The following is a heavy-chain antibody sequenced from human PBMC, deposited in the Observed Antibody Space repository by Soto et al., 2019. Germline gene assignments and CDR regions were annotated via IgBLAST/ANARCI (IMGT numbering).Heavy chain of an antibody. CDR3: ARSPVNYGSGSYYINY. V-gene: IGHV1-18*01. Sequence: QVQLVQSGAEVREPGASVTVSCKASGYTFTSYGITWVRQAPGQGLEWMGWITAYNGNTNYAHKVQDRVTMTTDTSTSTAYMELRSLRSDDTAVYYCARSPVNYGSGSYYINYWGQGSLVTVSS. CDR1: GYTFTSYG. D-gene: IGHD3-10*01. J-gene: IGHJ4*02. CDR2: ITAYNGNT.